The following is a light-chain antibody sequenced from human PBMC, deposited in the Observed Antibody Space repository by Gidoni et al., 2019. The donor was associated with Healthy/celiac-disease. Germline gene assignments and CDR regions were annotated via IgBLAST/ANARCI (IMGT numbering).Light chain of an antibody. CDR2: AAS. CDR3: QKYNSAPLT. Sequence: DIQMTQSPSYLSASVGDRVTITCRASQGISNYLAWYQQKPGKVPKLLIYAASTVQSGVPSRCSGSGSGTDFTLPISSLQPEDVATYYCQKYNSAPLTFGGGTKVEIK. V-gene: IGKV1-27*01. J-gene: IGKJ4*01. CDR1: QGISNY.